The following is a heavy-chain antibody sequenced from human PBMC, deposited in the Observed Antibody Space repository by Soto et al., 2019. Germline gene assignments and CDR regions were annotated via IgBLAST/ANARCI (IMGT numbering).Heavy chain of an antibody. CDR3: VRSSGVPTPDFAY. CDR2: ISHDGTSR. D-gene: IGHD3-10*01. CDR1: GFTFNIYA. J-gene: IGHJ4*02. V-gene: IGHV3-30-3*01. Sequence: QVRLVESGGGVVQPGRSLRLSCAASGFTFNIYAMHWVRQAPGKGLEWVAVISHDGTSRYYADSVTGRVTISRDNSKSMVFVQMNSLGVEDTAVYYCVRSSGVPTPDFAYWGQGTLVTVSS.